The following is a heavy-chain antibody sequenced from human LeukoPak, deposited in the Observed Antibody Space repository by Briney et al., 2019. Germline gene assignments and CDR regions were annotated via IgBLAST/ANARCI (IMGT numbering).Heavy chain of an antibody. D-gene: IGHD6-13*01. CDR3: ARVGTAEGTLEDY. CDR1: GFTFSSYA. Sequence: GGSLRLSCAASGFTFSSYAMSWVRQAPGKGLEWVSAISGSGGSTYYADSVKGRFTISRDNSKNTLYLQMNSLRGEDTAVYYCARVGTAEGTLEDYWGQGTLVTVSS. V-gene: IGHV3-23*01. CDR2: ISGSGGST. J-gene: IGHJ4*02.